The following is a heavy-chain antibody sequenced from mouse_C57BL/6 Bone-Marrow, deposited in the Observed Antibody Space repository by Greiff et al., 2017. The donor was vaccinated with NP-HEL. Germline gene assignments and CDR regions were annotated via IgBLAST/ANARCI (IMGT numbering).Heavy chain of an antibody. Sequence: VQLQQSGPELVKPGASVKIPCKASGYTFTDYNMDWVKQSHGKSLEWIGDINPNNGGTIYNQKFKGKATLTVDKSSSTAYMELRSLTSEDTAVYYCARRLGPAWFAYWGQGTLVTVSA. V-gene: IGHV1-18*01. CDR2: INPNNGGT. J-gene: IGHJ3*01. CDR1: GYTFTDYN. CDR3: ARRLGPAWFAY. D-gene: IGHD4-1*01.